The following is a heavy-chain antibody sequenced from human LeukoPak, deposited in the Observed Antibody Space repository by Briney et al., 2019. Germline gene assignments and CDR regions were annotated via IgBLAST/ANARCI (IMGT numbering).Heavy chain of an antibody. V-gene: IGHV3-72*01. CDR1: GFTFSDHF. D-gene: IGHD3-10*01. CDR3: DFGMVRGLPGP. J-gene: IGHJ5*02. Sequence: GGSLRLSCVASGFTFSDHFIDWVRQAPGKGLEWVGRITHKADSYTTYYAASVEGRFTISRDNSKNTLYLQMNSLRAEDTAVYYCDFGMVRGLPGPWGQGTLVTVSS. CDR2: ITHKADSYTT.